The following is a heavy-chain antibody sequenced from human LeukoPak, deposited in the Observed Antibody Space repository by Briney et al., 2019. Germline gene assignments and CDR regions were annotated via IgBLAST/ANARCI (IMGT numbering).Heavy chain of an antibody. J-gene: IGHJ4*02. Sequence: PGGSLRLSCAASGFTFSSYGMHWVRQAPGKGLEWVAVIWYDGSNKYYADSVKGRFTISRDNSKNTLYLQMNSLRAEDTAVYYCAREVTAIRPYFDYWGQGTLVTVSS. V-gene: IGHV3-33*01. D-gene: IGHD2-21*02. CDR2: IWYDGSNK. CDR1: GFTFSSYG. CDR3: AREVTAIRPYFDY.